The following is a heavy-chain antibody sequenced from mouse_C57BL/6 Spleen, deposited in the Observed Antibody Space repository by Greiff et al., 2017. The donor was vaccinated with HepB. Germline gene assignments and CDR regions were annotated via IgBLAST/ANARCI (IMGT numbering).Heavy chain of an antibody. J-gene: IGHJ2*01. CDR3: TKITYYGSSSYYFDY. D-gene: IGHD1-1*01. Sequence: EVKVVESGAELVRPGASVKLSCTASGFNIKDDYMHWVKQRPEQGLEWIGWIDPENGDTEYASKFQGKATITADTSSNTAYLQLSSLTSEDTAVYYCTKITYYGSSSYYFDYWGQGTTLTVSS. V-gene: IGHV14-4*01. CDR1: GFNIKDDY. CDR2: IDPENGDT.